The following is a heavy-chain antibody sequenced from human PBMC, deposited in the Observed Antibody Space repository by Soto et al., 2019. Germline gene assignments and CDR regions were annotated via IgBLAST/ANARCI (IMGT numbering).Heavy chain of an antibody. V-gene: IGHV1-2*04. D-gene: IGHD2-15*01. CDR1: GYTFTGYY. CDR3: ARDLFSCGSCYHYYYVDV. J-gene: IGHJ6*03. CDR2: INPNSGGT. Sequence: ASVKVSCKASGYTFTGYYMHWVRQAPGQGLEWMGWINPNSGGTNYAQKFQGWVTMTRDTSISTAYMELSRLRSDDTAVYYCARDLFSCGSCYHYYYVDVWGKGTMVTLSS.